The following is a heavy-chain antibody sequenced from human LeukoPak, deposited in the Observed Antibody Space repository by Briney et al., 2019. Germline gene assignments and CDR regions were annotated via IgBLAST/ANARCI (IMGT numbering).Heavy chain of an antibody. D-gene: IGHD4-17*01. Sequence: GGSLRLSCAASGFIFSSYSMIWDRQAPGKGLEWVSSISSSSSYIYYADSVKGRFTISRDNAKNSLYLQMNSLRAEDTAVYYCARADYGDYRREYFFDYWGQGTLVTVSS. CDR1: GFIFSSYS. CDR3: ARADYGDYRREYFFDY. V-gene: IGHV3-21*06. CDR2: ISSSSSYI. J-gene: IGHJ4*02.